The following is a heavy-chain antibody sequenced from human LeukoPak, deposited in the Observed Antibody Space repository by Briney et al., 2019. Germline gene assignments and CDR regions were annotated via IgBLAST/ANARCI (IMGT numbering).Heavy chain of an antibody. CDR3: ARDRPGRYCSTISCYSASPFDP. CDR1: GYSFTTYG. V-gene: IGHV1-69*13. Sequence: SVKVSCKASGYSFTTYGISWVRQAPGQGLEWMGGTIPLFGTANYAQKFQGRVTITADESTGTAYMELSSLRSEDTAVYYCARDRPGRYCSTISCYSASPFDPWGQGTLVTVSS. CDR2: TIPLFGTA. D-gene: IGHD2-2*02. J-gene: IGHJ5*02.